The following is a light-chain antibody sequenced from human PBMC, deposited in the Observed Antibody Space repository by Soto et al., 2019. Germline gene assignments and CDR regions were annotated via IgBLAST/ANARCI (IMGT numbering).Light chain of an antibody. CDR2: GAS. CDR3: QQYGSSPYT. CDR1: QSVSSNY. Sequence: EIVLTQSPGTLSLSSGERATLSCRASQSVSSNYLAWYQQKPGQAPRLLIYGASSRATGIPDRFSGSGSGTDFTLTISRLEPEDFAVYYCQQYGSSPYTCGQGTKLEIK. V-gene: IGKV3-20*01. J-gene: IGKJ2*01.